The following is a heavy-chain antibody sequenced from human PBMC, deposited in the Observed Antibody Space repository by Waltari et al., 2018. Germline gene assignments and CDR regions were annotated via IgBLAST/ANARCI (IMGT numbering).Heavy chain of an antibody. CDR2: VYYSGTT. CDR1: GDSISSSNYY. D-gene: IGHD5-12*01. CDR3: ARSSAGMPRWLGDY. V-gene: IGHV4-39*01. Sequence: QLQLQESGPGLVKPSETLSLSCSVSGDSISSSNYYWGWIRQPPGKGLEWIASVYYSGTTDYNPSLKSRDTRSADTSRNQFYLRLTSVTATDTAVYYCARSSAGMPRWLGDYWGQGILVTVSS. J-gene: IGHJ4*02.